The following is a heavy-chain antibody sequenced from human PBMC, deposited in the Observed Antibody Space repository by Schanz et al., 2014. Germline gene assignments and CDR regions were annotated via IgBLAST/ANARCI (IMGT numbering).Heavy chain of an antibody. D-gene: IGHD3-10*01. CDR1: GFTFITFA. Sequence: EVQLVESGGGLVQPGGSLRLSCGASGFTFITFAMSWVRQAPGKGPEWVSAIGGDASRTYYADSVKGRFTISRDNSKSPLSPQITTLGADESPVYYWGRAPPLVRGIAGWFGPWGQGSLVTVSS. CDR2: IGGDASRT. J-gene: IGHJ5*02. V-gene: IGHV3-23*04. CDR3: GRAPPLVRGIAGWFGP.